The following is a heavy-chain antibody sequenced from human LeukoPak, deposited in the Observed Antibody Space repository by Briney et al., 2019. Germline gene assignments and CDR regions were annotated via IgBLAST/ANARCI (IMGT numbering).Heavy chain of an antibody. J-gene: IGHJ2*01. CDR2: SSGSGYGT. V-gene: IGHV3-23*01. Sequence: GGSLRLSCAASGFTFSSYAMSWVRQPPGKGLEWVSVSSGSGYGTSYADSVKGRFTISRDNSKNTLYLQMDGLRAEDTAVYYCAKSLYSGPKHWYFGLWGRGTLVTVSS. CDR3: AKSLYSGPKHWYFGL. D-gene: IGHD2-15*01. CDR1: GFTFSSYA.